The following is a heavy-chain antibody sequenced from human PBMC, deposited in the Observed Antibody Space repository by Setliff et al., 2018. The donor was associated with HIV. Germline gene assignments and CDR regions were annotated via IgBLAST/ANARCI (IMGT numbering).Heavy chain of an antibody. CDR3: ARVRLYNTALDY. CDR1: GFSFRSYE. Sequence: PGGSLRLSCEGSGFSFRSYEMNWVRQVPGKGLEWISTIYSGGDTYHADSVKGRFTLSRDTSKNTLFLQMNSLRPEDTAVYYCARVRLYNTALDYWGQGTLVTVSS. CDR2: IYSGGDT. J-gene: IGHJ4*02. D-gene: IGHD3-3*01. V-gene: IGHV3-66*02.